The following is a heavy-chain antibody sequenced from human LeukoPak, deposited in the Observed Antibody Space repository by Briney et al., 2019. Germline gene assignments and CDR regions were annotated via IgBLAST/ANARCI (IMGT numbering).Heavy chain of an antibody. CDR3: ASYPTNYYYYMDV. CDR2: ISGSGGST. V-gene: IGHV3-23*01. J-gene: IGHJ6*03. Sequence: GGSLRLSCAASGFTFNSYAMSWVRQAPGKGLEWVSAISGSGGSTYYADSVKGRFTISRDNSKNTLYLQMNSLRAEDTAVYYCASYPTNYYYYMDVWGKGTTVTVSS. D-gene: IGHD1/OR15-1a*01. CDR1: GFTFNSYA.